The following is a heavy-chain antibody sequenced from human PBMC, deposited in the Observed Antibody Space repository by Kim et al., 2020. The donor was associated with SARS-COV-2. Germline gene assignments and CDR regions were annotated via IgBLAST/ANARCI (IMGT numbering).Heavy chain of an antibody. D-gene: IGHD2-21*01. CDR2: IYYSGST. J-gene: IGHJ6*01. V-gene: IGHV4-31*03. CDR3: ASAKRAVIDYYYFCMD. Sequence: SETLSLTCTVSGGSISSGGHYWSWIRQHPGKGLEWIGYIYYSGSTDYNPSLESRVTISVDTSKNQFSLKLSSVTASYTAVDYCASAKRAVIDYYYFCMD. CDR1: GGSISSGGHY.